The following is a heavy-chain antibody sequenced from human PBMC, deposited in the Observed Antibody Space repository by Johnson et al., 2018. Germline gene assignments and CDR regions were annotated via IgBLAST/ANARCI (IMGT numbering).Heavy chain of an antibody. V-gene: IGHV1-69*12. CDR2: IIPMFGTA. J-gene: IGHJ6*02. D-gene: IGHD2-2*01. CDR3: ASNIVIVPADPGDFYYSGMDV. CDR1: GGTFSSYA. Sequence: QVQLVQSGAEVKKPGSSVKVSCKASGGTFSSYAISWVRQAPGQGLEWMGGIIPMFGTAKYAQRLQGRVTITADESTSTAYMGLSSLRSEDTAVYYWASNIVIVPADPGDFYYSGMDVWGQGTTVTVSS.